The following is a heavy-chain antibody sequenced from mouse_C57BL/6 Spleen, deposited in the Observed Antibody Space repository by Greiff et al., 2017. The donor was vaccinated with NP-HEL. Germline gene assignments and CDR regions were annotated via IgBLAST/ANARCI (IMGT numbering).Heavy chain of an antibody. D-gene: IGHD2-2*01. V-gene: IGHV1-80*01. CDR3: ASIYYGYDGFAY. J-gene: IGHJ3*01. Sequence: QVQLKQSGAELVKPGASVKISCKASGYAFSSYWMNWVKQRPGKGLEWIGQIYPGDGDTNYNGKFKGKATLTADKSSSTAYMQLSSLTSEDSAVYFCASIYYGYDGFAYWGQGTLVTVSA. CDR2: IYPGDGDT. CDR1: GYAFSSYW.